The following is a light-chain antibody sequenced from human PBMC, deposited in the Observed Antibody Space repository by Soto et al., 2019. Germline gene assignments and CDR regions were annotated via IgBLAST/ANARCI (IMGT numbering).Light chain of an antibody. Sequence: QSALTQPASVSGYLGQSITISCTGTSSDVSGYNFVSWYQQHPGRAPKLMIYDVTDRPSGVSNRFSGSKSGNTASLTISGLQAEDEADYYCSSYSSSSTPDVLGTGTKLTVL. CDR1: SSDVSGYNF. V-gene: IGLV2-14*03. CDR3: SSYSSSSTPDV. CDR2: DVT. J-gene: IGLJ1*01.